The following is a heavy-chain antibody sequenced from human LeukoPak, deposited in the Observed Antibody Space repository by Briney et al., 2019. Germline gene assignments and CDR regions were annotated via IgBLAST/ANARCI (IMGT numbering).Heavy chain of an antibody. V-gene: IGHV1-18*01. CDR2: ISAYNGNT. D-gene: IGHD6-13*01. J-gene: IGHJ4*02. Sequence: ASVKVSCKASGYTFTSYGISWVRQAPGQGLEWMGWISAYNGNTNYARKLQGRVTMTTDTSTSTAYMELRSLRSDDTAVYYCARAVDSSSWYRYFDYWGQGTLVTVSS. CDR3: ARAVDSSSWYRYFDY. CDR1: GYTFTSYG.